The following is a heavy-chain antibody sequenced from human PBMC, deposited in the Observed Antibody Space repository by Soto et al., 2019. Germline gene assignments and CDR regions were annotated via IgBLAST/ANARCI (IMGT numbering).Heavy chain of an antibody. J-gene: IGHJ5*02. CDR3: ARGAAAGGGTFNWFDP. D-gene: IGHD3-16*01. CDR1: GGSISSSSYY. Sequence: QLQLQESGPGLVKPSETLSLTCTVSGGSISSSSYYWGWIRQPPGKGLEWIGSLFYSGSTYYNPSLKGRRTISVDTSKSQFSRKLRSVTAADAAVNYGARGAAAGGGTFNWFDPWGQGTLVTVSS. V-gene: IGHV4-39*01. CDR2: LFYSGST.